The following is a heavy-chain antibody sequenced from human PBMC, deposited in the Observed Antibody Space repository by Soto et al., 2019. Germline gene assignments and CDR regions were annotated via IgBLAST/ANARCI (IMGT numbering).Heavy chain of an antibody. D-gene: IGHD2-15*01. V-gene: IGHV3-15*01. CDR3: TTDHYAGWFRTKAYYYYGMDV. J-gene: IGHJ6*02. CDR1: GFTFSNAG. Sequence: GGSLRLPCPPPGFTFSNAGMTGFGRAPGKGLEWVGLIKSKTDGGTTDYAAPVKGRFTISRDDSKNTLYLQMNSLKTEDTAVYYCTTDHYAGWFRTKAYYYYGMDVWGQGTTVTVSS. CDR2: IKSKTDGGTT.